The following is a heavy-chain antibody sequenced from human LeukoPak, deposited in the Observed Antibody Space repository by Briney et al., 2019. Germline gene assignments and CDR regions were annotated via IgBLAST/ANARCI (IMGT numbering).Heavy chain of an antibody. Sequence: GGSLRLSCAASGFTFSSYAMSWVRQTPGKGLEWVSTIVGSGGTTYFADSVKGRFTISRDNSRNTLYLQMKNLRAADTATYYCAKMTDARGRYGSGSHWGQGTLVAVSS. CDR1: GFTFSSYA. J-gene: IGHJ4*01. D-gene: IGHD3-10*01. CDR3: AKMTDARGRYGSGSH. V-gene: IGHV3-23*01. CDR2: IVGSGGTT.